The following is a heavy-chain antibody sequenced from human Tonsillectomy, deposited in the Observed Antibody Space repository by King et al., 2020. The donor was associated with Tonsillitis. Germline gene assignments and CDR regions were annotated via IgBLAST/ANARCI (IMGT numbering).Heavy chain of an antibody. J-gene: IGHJ4*02. CDR3: ARQIGDSSGYYHYSFDY. CDR1: GGSISSSSYY. Sequence: VQLQESGPGLVKPSETLSLTCTVSGGSISSSSYYWGWIRQPPGKGLEWIGTIYYSGSTYYNPSLKSRVTISVDTSKNQFSLNLSSVTAADTAVYYCARQIGDSSGYYHYSFDYWGQGTLVTVSS. D-gene: IGHD3-22*01. V-gene: IGHV4-39*07. CDR2: IYYSGST.